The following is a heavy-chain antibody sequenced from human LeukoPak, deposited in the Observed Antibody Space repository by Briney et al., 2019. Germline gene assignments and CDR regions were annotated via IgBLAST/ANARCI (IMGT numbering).Heavy chain of an antibody. J-gene: IGHJ4*02. Sequence: ASVKVSCKASGYTFTSYGISWVRQAPGQGLEWMGWISAYNGNTNYAQKFQGRVTMTTDTSTSTAYMELRSLRSDDTAVYYCARDPGRYCSSTSCYTVDYWGQGTLVTVSS. V-gene: IGHV1-18*01. CDR1: GYTFTSYG. D-gene: IGHD2-2*02. CDR2: ISAYNGNT. CDR3: ARDPGRYCSSTSCYTVDY.